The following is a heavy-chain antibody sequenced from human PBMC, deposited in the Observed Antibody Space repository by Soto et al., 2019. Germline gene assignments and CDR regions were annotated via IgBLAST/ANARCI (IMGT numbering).Heavy chain of an antibody. Sequence: PGGSLRLSCAASGFTVSSNYMSWVRQAPGKGLEWVAVISYDGSNKYYADSVKGRFTISRDNSKNTLYLQMNSLRAEDTAVYYCAKDQTPMVRGVIPFDYWGQGTLVTVS. J-gene: IGHJ4*02. CDR2: ISYDGSNK. CDR1: GFTVSSNY. CDR3: AKDQTPMVRGVIPFDY. V-gene: IGHV3-30*18. D-gene: IGHD3-10*01.